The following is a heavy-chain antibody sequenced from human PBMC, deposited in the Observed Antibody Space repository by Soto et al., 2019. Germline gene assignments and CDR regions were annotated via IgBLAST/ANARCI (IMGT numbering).Heavy chain of an antibody. V-gene: IGHV4-30-4*01. J-gene: IGHJ5*02. CDR1: GASIISLDYY. CDR3: ARGALVSLVRGVMGGNWFDP. CDR2: IYHTGAT. Sequence: QVQLHESGPGLVRPSETLSLTCTVSGASIISLDYYWTWIRRPPGKGLEWIGHIYHTGATYYNPSLESRVVMSVDASNNQFSLKLSSVTAADTAVFYCARGALVSLVRGVMGGNWFDPWGQGTLVTVSS. D-gene: IGHD3-10*01.